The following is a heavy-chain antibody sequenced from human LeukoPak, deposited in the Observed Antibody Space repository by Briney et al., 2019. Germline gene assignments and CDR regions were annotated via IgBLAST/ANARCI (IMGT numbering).Heavy chain of an antibody. CDR2: IQNRGNT. CDR3: ARVEGGTGDKYYTDY. Sequence: SETLSLTCTASGGSISSYYWSWIRQPPGKGLEWIGYIQNRGNTYYNPSLKSRVTISVDTSKNQFSLRLSSVTAADTAVYYCARVEGGTGDKYYTDYWGQGTLVTVSS. J-gene: IGHJ4*02. D-gene: IGHD2-21*02. V-gene: IGHV4-59*01. CDR1: GGSISSYY.